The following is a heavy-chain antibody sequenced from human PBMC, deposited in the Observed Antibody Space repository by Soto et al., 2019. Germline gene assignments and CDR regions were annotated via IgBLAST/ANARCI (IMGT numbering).Heavy chain of an antibody. Sequence: ASVKVSCKASGYTFTSYGISWVRQAPGQGLEWMGWISAYNVNTIYAQKLQGRVTMTTDTSTSTAYMELRSLRSDDTAVYYCARFSWSGLLDPYYFDYWGQGTLVTVSS. CDR1: GYTFTSYG. J-gene: IGHJ4*02. CDR3: ARFSWSGLLDPYYFDY. CDR2: ISAYNVNT. V-gene: IGHV1-18*01. D-gene: IGHD3-3*01.